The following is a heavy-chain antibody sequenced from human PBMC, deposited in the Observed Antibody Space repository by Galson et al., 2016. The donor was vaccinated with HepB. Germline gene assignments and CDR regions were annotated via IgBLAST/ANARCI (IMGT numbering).Heavy chain of an antibody. Sequence: SVKVSCKASGYTFTSHAIHWVRQAPGQRLEWMGWINADSGATKLSQKFQGRVTITRDTSASTAYMDLSSLTSEDTAVYYCARVAVAGVGYFQHWGQGTLVTVSS. CDR1: GYTFTSHA. CDR3: ARVAVAGVGYFQH. CDR2: INADSGAT. J-gene: IGHJ1*01. V-gene: IGHV1-3*01. D-gene: IGHD2-2*01.